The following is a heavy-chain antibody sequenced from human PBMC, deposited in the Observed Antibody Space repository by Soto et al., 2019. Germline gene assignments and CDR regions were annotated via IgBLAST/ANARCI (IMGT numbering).Heavy chain of an antibody. CDR2: IYYSGST. Sequence: SETLSLTYTVSWGSISSYYWSLIRQPPGKGLEWIGYIYYSGSTNYNPSLKRRVTISVDTSKNQFSLKLSSVTAADTAVYYCARVYHDYGALDYWGQGTLVTVSS. CDR1: WGSISSYY. J-gene: IGHJ4*02. V-gene: IGHV4-59*01. CDR3: ARVYHDYGALDY. D-gene: IGHD4-17*01.